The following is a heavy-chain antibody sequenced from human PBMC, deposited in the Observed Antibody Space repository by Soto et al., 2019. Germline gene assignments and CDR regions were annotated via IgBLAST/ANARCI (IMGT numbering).Heavy chain of an antibody. J-gene: IGHJ4*02. V-gene: IGHV1-69*01. CDR3: ARGGIVAVPAALSSYHDYTNYRFDS. CDR1: GGSFSDFA. D-gene: IGHD2-15*01. CDR2: TIPMFAAS. Sequence: QVQLAQSGAEVRKPGSSVKVSCGASGGSFSDFAFSWVRQAPGQGLEWMGGTIPMFAASKYAERFQDRVTVTADESTNTVYLALSSHTSDDTATYYCARGGIVAVPAALSSYHDYTNYRFDSWGQGTLVTVSS.